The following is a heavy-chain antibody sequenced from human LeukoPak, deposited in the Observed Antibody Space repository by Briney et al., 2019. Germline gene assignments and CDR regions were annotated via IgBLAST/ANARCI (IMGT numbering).Heavy chain of an antibody. Sequence: GGSLRLSCAASGFTFSSYSMNWVRQAPGKGLEWVSSISSSSSYIYYADSVKGRFTISRDNAKNSLYLQMNSLRAKDTAVYYCAKSGEQWLDRGAFDIWGQGTMVTVSS. J-gene: IGHJ3*02. V-gene: IGHV3-21*01. CDR3: AKSGEQWLDRGAFDI. D-gene: IGHD6-19*01. CDR1: GFTFSSYS. CDR2: ISSSSSYI.